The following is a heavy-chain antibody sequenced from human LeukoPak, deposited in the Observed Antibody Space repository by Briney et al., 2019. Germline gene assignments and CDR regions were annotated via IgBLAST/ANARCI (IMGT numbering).Heavy chain of an antibody. CDR2: IYTSGST. V-gene: IGHV4-59*10. Sequence: SETLSLTCAVYGGSFSGYYWSWIRQPAGKGLEWIGRIYTSGSTNYNPSLKSRVTMSVDTSKNQFSLKLSSVTAADTAVYYCANSLNYYYGMDVWGQGTTVTVSS. J-gene: IGHJ6*02. D-gene: IGHD6-13*01. CDR1: GGSFSGYY. CDR3: ANSLNYYYGMDV.